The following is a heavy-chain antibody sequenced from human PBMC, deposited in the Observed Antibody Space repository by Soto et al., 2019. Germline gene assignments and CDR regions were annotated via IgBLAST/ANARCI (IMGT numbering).Heavy chain of an antibody. Sequence: QVQLVQSGAEVKKPGATVKVSCKASGYTFTSYGISWVRQAPGQGLEWMGWITAYNGNTNYAQKLQGRVTLTADTSTCTAYMELRSLRSYDTAVYYCTIGYDYLWGSYRHFDYWGQGTLVTVS. CDR2: ITAYNGNT. V-gene: IGHV1-18*01. J-gene: IGHJ4*02. CDR1: GYTFTSYG. D-gene: IGHD3-16*02. CDR3: TIGYDYLWGSYRHFDY.